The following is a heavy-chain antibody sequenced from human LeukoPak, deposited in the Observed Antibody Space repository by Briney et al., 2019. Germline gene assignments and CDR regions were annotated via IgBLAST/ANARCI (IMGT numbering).Heavy chain of an antibody. J-gene: IGHJ6*02. D-gene: IGHD3-10*01. Sequence: PGGSLRLSCLTSGFTFSTNAMSWVRQAPGKGLEWISAISGSRGSTYYADSVKGRFTISRDNSKNTLYLQMNSLRAEDTAVYYCAKDLDGDYYYGMDVWGQGTTVTVSS. CDR3: AKDLDGDYYYGMDV. V-gene: IGHV3-23*01. CDR2: ISGSRGST. CDR1: GFTFSTNA.